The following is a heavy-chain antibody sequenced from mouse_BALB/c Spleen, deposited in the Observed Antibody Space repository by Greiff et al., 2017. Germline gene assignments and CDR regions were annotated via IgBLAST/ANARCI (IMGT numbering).Heavy chain of an antibody. CDR3: ARGAPIYYGNYLDY. J-gene: IGHJ2*01. CDR1: GFTFSDYY. Sequence: DVMLVESGGGLVKPGGSLKLSCAASGFTFSDYYMYWVRQTPEKRLEWVATISDGGSYTYYPDSVKGRFTISRDNAKNNLYLQMSSLKSEDTAMYYCARGAPIYYGNYLDYWGQGTTLTVSS. V-gene: IGHV5-4*02. D-gene: IGHD2-1*01. CDR2: ISDGGSYT.